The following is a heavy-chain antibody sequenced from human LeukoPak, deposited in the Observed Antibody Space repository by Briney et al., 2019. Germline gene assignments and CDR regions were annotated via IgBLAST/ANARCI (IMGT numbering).Heavy chain of an antibody. V-gene: IGHV3-48*01. Sequence: GGSLRLSCAASGFTFSSYSMNWVRQAPGKGLEWASYISSSSSTIYYADSVKGRFTISRDNAKNSLYLQMNSLRAEDTAVYYCAGEYQLLYAPYYYYMDVWGKGTTVTVSS. CDR3: AGEYQLLYAPYYYYMDV. J-gene: IGHJ6*03. CDR1: GFTFSSYS. CDR2: ISSSSSTI. D-gene: IGHD2-2*02.